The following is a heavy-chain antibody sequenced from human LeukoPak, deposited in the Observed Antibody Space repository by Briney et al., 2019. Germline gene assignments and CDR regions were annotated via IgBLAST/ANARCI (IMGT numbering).Heavy chain of an antibody. CDR1: GGSISSSSYY. Sequence: SETLSLTCTVSGGSISSSSYYWGWIRQPPGKWLEWIGSFYYSGSTYYNPSLKSRVTISVDTPKNQSSLKLSSVTAADTAVYYCANRYCSGGSCYFDYWGQGTLVTVSS. CDR2: FYYSGST. V-gene: IGHV4-39*01. D-gene: IGHD2-15*01. CDR3: ANRYCSGGSCYFDY. J-gene: IGHJ4*02.